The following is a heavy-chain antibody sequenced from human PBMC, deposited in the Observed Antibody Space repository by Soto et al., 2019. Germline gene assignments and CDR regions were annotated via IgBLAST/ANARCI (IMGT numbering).Heavy chain of an antibody. CDR3: AKVMDRTLFAFDI. Sequence: PGGSLRLSCAASGFTFDDYAMHWVRQAPGKGLEWVSGISWNSGSIGYADSVKGRSTISRDNAKNSLYLQMNSLRAEDTALYYCAKVMDRTLFAFDIWGQGTMVTVSS. J-gene: IGHJ3*02. CDR1: GFTFDDYA. CDR2: ISWNSGSI. V-gene: IGHV3-9*01.